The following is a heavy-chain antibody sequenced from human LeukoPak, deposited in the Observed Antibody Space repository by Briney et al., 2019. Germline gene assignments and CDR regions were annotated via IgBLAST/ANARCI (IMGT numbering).Heavy chain of an antibody. CDR2: INSDGSST. CDR3: ASPYYDFWSGYPL. D-gene: IGHD3-3*01. Sequence: GGSLRLSCAASGFTFSSYWMHWVRHAPGKGLVWVSRINSDGSSTSYADSVKGRFTISRDNANNTLYLQMNSLRAEDTAVYYCASPYYDFWSGYPLWGQGTLVTVSS. CDR1: GFTFSSYW. J-gene: IGHJ4*02. V-gene: IGHV3-74*01.